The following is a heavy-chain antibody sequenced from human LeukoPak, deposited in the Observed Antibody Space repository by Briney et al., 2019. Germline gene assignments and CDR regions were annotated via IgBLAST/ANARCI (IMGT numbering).Heavy chain of an antibody. J-gene: IGHJ6*02. V-gene: IGHV3-9*01. CDR1: GFTFYDYA. D-gene: IGHD5-12*01. CDR2: ISSISGNI. Sequence: GGSLRLSCAASGFTFYDYAMQWVRHAPGKGVEGGAGISSISGNIRYADSVKGRFTISRDNAKNSLYLEMNSLRTEDTALYFCARDAWRRVFYYGMDVWGQGTTVAVSS. CDR3: ARDAWRRVFYYGMDV.